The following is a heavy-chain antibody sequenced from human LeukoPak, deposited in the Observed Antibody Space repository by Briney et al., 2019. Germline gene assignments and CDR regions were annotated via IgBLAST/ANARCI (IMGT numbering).Heavy chain of an antibody. Sequence: PSETLSPSCTVSGGSISGYYWSWIRQPPGKGLEWIGYIYYSGSTNYNPSLKSRVTISVDTSKNQFSLKLSSVTAADTAVYYCARRAFSSGYYYFDYWGQGTLVTVSS. CDR1: GGSISGYY. CDR3: ARRAFSSGYYYFDY. J-gene: IGHJ4*02. D-gene: IGHD3-22*01. CDR2: IYYSGST. V-gene: IGHV4-59*08.